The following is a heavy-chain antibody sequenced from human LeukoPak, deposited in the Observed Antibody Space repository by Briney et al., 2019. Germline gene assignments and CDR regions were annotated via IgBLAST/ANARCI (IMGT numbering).Heavy chain of an antibody. Sequence: ASVKVSCKASGYTFTGYYIHWVRQAPGQGLEWMGWINPNSGGTNYAQKFQGRVTLTRDTSISTAYMELNSLKSDDTAVYYRARARLILPPADNNWFDPWGHGALVTVFS. J-gene: IGHJ5*02. D-gene: IGHD2-2*01. CDR1: GYTFTGYY. CDR3: ARARLILPPADNNWFDP. V-gene: IGHV1-2*02. CDR2: INPNSGGT.